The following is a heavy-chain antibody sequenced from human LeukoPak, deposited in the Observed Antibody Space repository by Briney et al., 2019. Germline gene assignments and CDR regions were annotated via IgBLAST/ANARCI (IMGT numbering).Heavy chain of an antibody. CDR2: ISYDGSNK. Sequence: PGGSLRLSCAASGFTFSSYAMHWVRQAPGKGLEWVAVISYDGSNKYYADSVKGRSTISRDNSKNTLYLQMNSLTTEDTAVYYCAKGGGELGSGSLDYWGQGTLVTVSS. D-gene: IGHD3-10*01. J-gene: IGHJ4*02. CDR1: GFTFSSYA. CDR3: AKGGGELGSGSLDY. V-gene: IGHV3-30-3*01.